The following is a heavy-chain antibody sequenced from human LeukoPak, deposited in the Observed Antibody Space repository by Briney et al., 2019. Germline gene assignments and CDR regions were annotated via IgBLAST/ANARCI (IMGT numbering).Heavy chain of an antibody. V-gene: IGHV3-66*01. CDR1: GFTVRNNY. D-gene: IGHD6-13*01. CDR3: ARDPPAVASNTYG. Sequence: PGGSLRLSCAASGFTVRNNYMNWVRQAPGKGLEWVSLIYSDGSTYYADSVRGRFTISRDNSENTLYLQMNSLRVEDTAMCYCARDPPAVASNTYGWGQGTLVTVSS. J-gene: IGHJ4*02. CDR2: IYSDGST.